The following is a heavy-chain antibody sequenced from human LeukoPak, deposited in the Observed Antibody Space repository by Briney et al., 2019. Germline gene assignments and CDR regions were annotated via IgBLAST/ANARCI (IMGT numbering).Heavy chain of an antibody. D-gene: IGHD3-3*01. J-gene: IGHJ5*02. CDR3: ATTIFGVGPAGSHWFDP. CDR2: ISGSGGST. Sequence: GGSLRLSCAASGFTFSSYAMSWVRQAPGKGLEWVSAISGSGGSTYYADSVKGRFTISRDNSKNTLYLQMNSLRAEDTAVYYWATTIFGVGPAGSHWFDPWGQGTLVTVSS. V-gene: IGHV3-23*01. CDR1: GFTFSSYA.